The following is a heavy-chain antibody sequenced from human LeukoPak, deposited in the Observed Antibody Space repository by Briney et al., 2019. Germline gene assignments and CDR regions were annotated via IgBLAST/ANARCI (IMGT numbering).Heavy chain of an antibody. D-gene: IGHD1-26*01. CDR3: AKELVEVSATRGYFEY. CDR1: GFTFSIYG. V-gene: IGHV3-30*18. Sequence: PGRSLRLSCAASGFTFSIYGMHWVRQAPGKGLEWVAIISYDGSNKYYGDSVKGRFTISRDNSKNTVYLQMNSLRAEDTAVYYCAKELVEVSATRGYFEYWGQGTLVTVSS. J-gene: IGHJ4*03. CDR2: ISYDGSNK.